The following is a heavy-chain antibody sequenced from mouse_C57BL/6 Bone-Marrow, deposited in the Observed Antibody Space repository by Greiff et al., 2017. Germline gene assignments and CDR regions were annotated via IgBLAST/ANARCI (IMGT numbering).Heavy chain of an antibody. D-gene: IGHD2-3*01. CDR2: IHPNSGST. J-gene: IGHJ3*01. CDR1: GYTFTSYW. Sequence: QVQLQQPGAELVKPGASVKLSCKASGYTFTSYWMHWVKQRPGQGLEWIGMIHPNSGSTNYNEKFKSKATLTVDKSSSTAYMQLSSLTSEDSAVYYCASSGGWLLSFAYWGQGTLVTVSA. CDR3: ASSGGWLLSFAY. V-gene: IGHV1-64*01.